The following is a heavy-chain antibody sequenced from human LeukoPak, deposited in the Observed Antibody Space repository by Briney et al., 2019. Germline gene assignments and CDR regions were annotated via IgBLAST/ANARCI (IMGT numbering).Heavy chain of an antibody. CDR1: GFTFSSYA. CDR2: ISSSGGST. CDR3: ASSLGGFDYFDY. Sequence: PGGSLRLSCAASGFTFSSYAMGWVRQAPGKGLEWVSAISSSGGSTYYADSVKGRFAISRDNSKNTLYLQMTSLRAEDTAVYYCASSLGGFDYFDYWGQGTLVTVSS. V-gene: IGHV3-23*01. J-gene: IGHJ4*02. D-gene: IGHD1-26*01.